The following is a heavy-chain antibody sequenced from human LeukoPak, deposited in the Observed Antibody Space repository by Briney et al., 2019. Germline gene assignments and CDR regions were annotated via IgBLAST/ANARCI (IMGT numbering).Heavy chain of an antibody. CDR3: AGDIRYFDSDYYYGMDV. V-gene: IGHV3-48*03. CDR2: LSSSGSTI. Sequence: GGSLRLSCAASGFTFSSYEMNWVRQAPGKGLEWVSYLSSSGSTIYYPDSVKGRFTISRDNAKNSLYLQMNSLRAEDTAVYYCAGDIRYFDSDYYYGMDVWGQGTTVTVSS. CDR1: GFTFSSYE. J-gene: IGHJ6*02. D-gene: IGHD3-9*01.